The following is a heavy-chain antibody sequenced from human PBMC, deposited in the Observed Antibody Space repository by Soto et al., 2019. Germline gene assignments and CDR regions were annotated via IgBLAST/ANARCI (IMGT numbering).Heavy chain of an antibody. CDR1: GGSISSGDYY. V-gene: IGHV4-30-4*01. Sequence: PSETLSLTCTVSGGSISSGDYYWSWIRQPPGKGLEWIGYIYYSGSTYYNPSLKSRVTISVDTSKNQFSLKLSSVTAADTAVYYCARGEMYYYDSSGFFDYWGQGTLVTVSS. CDR3: ARGEMYYYDSSGFFDY. J-gene: IGHJ4*02. CDR2: IYYSGST. D-gene: IGHD3-22*01.